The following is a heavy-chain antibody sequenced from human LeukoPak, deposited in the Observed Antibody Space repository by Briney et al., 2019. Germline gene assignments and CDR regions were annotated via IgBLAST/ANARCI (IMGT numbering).Heavy chain of an antibody. J-gene: IGHJ4*02. CDR1: GYTFTIYG. D-gene: IGHD6-13*01. Sequence: ASVTVSFTASGYTFTIYGISWVRQAPGQGLEWMGWMSAYNGNTNYAQKLQGRVTMTTDTSTSTAYLELRSLRSDDTAVYYCARDRRDIAAAYDYWGQGTLVTVSS. CDR3: ARDRRDIAAAYDY. CDR2: MSAYNGNT. V-gene: IGHV1-18*01.